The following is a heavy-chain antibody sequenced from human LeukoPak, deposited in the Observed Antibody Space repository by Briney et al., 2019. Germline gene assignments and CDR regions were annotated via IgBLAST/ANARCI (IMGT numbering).Heavy chain of an antibody. CDR3: ARVRSAAFDI. CDR1: GGSISSYY. CDR2: INTSGST. J-gene: IGHJ3*02. V-gene: IGHV4-4*07. Sequence: SETLSLTCTVSGGSISSYYWSWIRQPAGKGLEWIGRINTSGSTNYNPSLESRVTMSVDTSKNEFSLRLTSVTAADTAVYYCARVRSAAFDIWGQGTMVTVSS.